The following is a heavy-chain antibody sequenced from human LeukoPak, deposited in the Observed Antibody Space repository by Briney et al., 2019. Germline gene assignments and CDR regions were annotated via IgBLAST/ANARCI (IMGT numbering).Heavy chain of an antibody. D-gene: IGHD5-12*01. CDR2: IIPILGIA. Sequence: SAEVSCKASGGTFSSYAISWVRQAPGQGLEWMGRIIPILGIANYAQKFQGRVTITADKSTSTAYMELSSLRSEDTAVYYCARAKTYSGYGMDVWGQGTTVTVSS. J-gene: IGHJ6*02. CDR1: GGTFSSYA. CDR3: ARAKTYSGYGMDV. V-gene: IGHV1-69*04.